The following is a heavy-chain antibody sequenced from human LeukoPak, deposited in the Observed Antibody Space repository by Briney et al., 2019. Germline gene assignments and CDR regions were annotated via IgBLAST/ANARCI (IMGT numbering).Heavy chain of an antibody. D-gene: IGHD4-17*01. J-gene: IGHJ4*02. CDR2: IIPIFGTA. Sequence: SVKVSCKASGGTFSSYAISWARQAPGQGLEWMGGIIPIFGTANYAQKFQGRVTITTDESTSTAYMELSSLRSEDTAVYYCARGFYGDYYNFDYWGQGTLVTVSS. CDR1: GGTFSSYA. V-gene: IGHV1-69*05. CDR3: ARGFYGDYYNFDY.